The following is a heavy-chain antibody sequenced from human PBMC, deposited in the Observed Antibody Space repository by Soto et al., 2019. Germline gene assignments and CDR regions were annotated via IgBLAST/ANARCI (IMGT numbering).Heavy chain of an antibody. CDR2: INAGNGNT. V-gene: IGHV1-3*01. D-gene: IGHD2-2*01. CDR1: GYTFTNYA. Sequence: GASVKVSCKASGYTFTNYAMHWVRQAPGQRLEWMGWINAGNGNTKYSQKFQGRVTITRDTSASTAYMELSSLRSEDTAVYYCARDPHTFFCCCTSCCYLFYFWGQGSLVTVSA. J-gene: IGHJ4*02. CDR3: ARDPHTFFCCCTSCCYLFYF.